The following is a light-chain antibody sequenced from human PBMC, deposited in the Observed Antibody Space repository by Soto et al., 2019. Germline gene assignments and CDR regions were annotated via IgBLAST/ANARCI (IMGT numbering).Light chain of an antibody. CDR2: LNSDGSH. CDR1: SGHSSYT. V-gene: IGLV4-69*01. CDR3: QTWGTGIQNVV. J-gene: IGLJ2*01. Sequence: QPVLTQSPSASASLGASVKLTCTLSSGHSSYTIAWHQQQPEKGPRYLMKLNSDGSHSKGDGIPDRFSGSSSGAERYLTITILQSEDEAEYYCQTWGTGIQNVVFGGGTKLTVL.